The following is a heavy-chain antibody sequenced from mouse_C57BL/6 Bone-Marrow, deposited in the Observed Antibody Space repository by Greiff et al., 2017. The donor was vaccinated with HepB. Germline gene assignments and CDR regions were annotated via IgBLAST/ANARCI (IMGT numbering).Heavy chain of an antibody. V-gene: IGHV1-78*01. CDR3: ARRYGSSYWYFDV. CDR1: GYTFTDHT. J-gene: IGHJ1*03. CDR2: IYPRDGST. Sequence: VQLQESDAELVKPGASVKISCKVSGYTFTDHTIHWMKQRPEQGLEWIGYIYPRDGSTKYNEKFKGKATLTADKSSSTAYMQLNSLTSEDSAVYFCARRYGSSYWYFDVWGTGTTVTVSS. D-gene: IGHD1-1*01.